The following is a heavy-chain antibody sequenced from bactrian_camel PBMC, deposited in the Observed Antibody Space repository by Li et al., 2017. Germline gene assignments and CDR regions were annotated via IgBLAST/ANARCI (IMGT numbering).Heavy chain of an antibody. D-gene: IGHD6*01. CDR2: IARGGDT. V-gene: IGHV3S55*01. J-gene: IGHJ4*01. Sequence: HVQLVESGGGSVQAGGSLRLSCAFSGYTYGGHCMGWFRQAPGKEREGVAAIARGGDTRYADSMKGRFTISVDSADNTLYLQMNSLKPEDSGMYYCAAQSVYGGSWGSGSVYNYDYWGQGSEVTV. CDR1: GYTYGGHC. CDR3: AAQSVYGGSWGSGSVYNYDY.